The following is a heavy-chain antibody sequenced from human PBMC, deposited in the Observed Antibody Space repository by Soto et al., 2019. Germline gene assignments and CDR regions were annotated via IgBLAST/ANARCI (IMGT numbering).Heavy chain of an antibody. J-gene: IGHJ4*02. Sequence: PGGSLRLSCAASGFTFSGYTMHWVRQAPGKGLEWVAVISFDGSQRYYADSVTGRFTISRDNSRNTLHLQMSGLRTEDTAVYYCARDHSAVTAPFDYWGQGT. CDR1: GFTFSGYT. CDR2: ISFDGSQR. D-gene: IGHD2-21*02. V-gene: IGHV3-30-3*01. CDR3: ARDHSAVTAPFDY.